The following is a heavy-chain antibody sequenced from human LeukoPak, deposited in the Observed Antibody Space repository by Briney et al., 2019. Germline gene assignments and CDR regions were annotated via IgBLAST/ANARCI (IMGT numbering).Heavy chain of an antibody. D-gene: IGHD3-16*01. Sequence: SETLSLTCTVSGGSITAGNHHWGWIRQPPGKGLEWIGSVYYSGSIFSDTSHKSRVTVSGDTSKNQFSLSLSSVTAADTAVYYCARLNPGYVTAPHDSWGQGMLVTVSS. V-gene: IGHV4-39*01. CDR2: VYYSGSI. CDR3: ARLNPGYVTAPHDS. J-gene: IGHJ5*01. CDR1: GGSITAGNHH.